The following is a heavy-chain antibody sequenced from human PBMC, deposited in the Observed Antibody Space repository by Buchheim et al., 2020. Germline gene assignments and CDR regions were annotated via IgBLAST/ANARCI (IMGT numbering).Heavy chain of an antibody. CDR2: IYYSGST. Sequence: QVQLQESGPGLVKPSETLSLTCTVSGGSISSYYWSWIRQPPGKGLEWIGYIYYSGSTYYNPSLKSRVTISVDTSKNQFSLKLSSVTAADTAVYYCARVEGDYYDSSGYYRGGYYFDYWGQGTL. J-gene: IGHJ4*02. D-gene: IGHD3-22*01. V-gene: IGHV4-59*12. CDR1: GGSISSYY. CDR3: ARVEGDYYDSSGYYRGGYYFDY.